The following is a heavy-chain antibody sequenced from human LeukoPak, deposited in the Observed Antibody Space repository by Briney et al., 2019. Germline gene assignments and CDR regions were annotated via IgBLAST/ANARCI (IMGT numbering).Heavy chain of an antibody. CDR3: ARGHDDYGDPIDC. CDR1: GDSVSSNSAA. J-gene: IGHJ4*02. CDR2: TYYRSKWYN. Sequence: SQTLSLTCAISGDSVSSNSAAWNWIRQSPSRGLEWLGRTYYRSKWYNDYAVSVKSRITINPDTSKNQFSLQLNSVTPEDTAVYYCARGHDDYGDPIDCWGQGTLVTVSS. D-gene: IGHD4-17*01. V-gene: IGHV6-1*01.